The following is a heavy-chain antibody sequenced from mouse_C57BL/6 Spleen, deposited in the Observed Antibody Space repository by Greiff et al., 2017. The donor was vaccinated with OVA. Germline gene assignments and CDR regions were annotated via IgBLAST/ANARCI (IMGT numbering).Heavy chain of an antibody. V-gene: IGHV5-4*03. CDR1: GFTFSSYA. CDR3: ASYLDYFDY. Sequence: EVKLVESGGGLVKPGGSLKLSCAASGFTFSSYAMSWVRQTPEKRLEWVATISDGGSYTYYPDNVKGRFTISRDNAKNNLYLQMSHLKSEDTAMYYCASYLDYFDYWGQGTTLTVSS. J-gene: IGHJ2*01. CDR2: ISDGGSYT.